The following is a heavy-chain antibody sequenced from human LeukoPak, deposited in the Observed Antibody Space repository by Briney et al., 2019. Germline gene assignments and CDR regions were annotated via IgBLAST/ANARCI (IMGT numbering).Heavy chain of an antibody. V-gene: IGHV4-59*01. Sequence: PSETLSLTCTVSGGSISSYYWSWIRQPPGKGLEWIGYIYYSGSTNYNPSLKSRVTISVDTSKNQFSLKLSSVTAADTAVYYCARARYSSSWACDYWGQGTLVTVSS. CDR3: ARARYSSSWACDY. CDR1: GGSISSYY. D-gene: IGHD6-13*01. J-gene: IGHJ4*02. CDR2: IYYSGST.